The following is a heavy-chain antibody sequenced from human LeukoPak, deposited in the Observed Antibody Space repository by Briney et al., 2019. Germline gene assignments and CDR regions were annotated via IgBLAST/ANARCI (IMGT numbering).Heavy chain of an antibody. J-gene: IGHJ3*02. V-gene: IGHV4-4*08. D-gene: IGHD6-13*01. CDR3: ARDRTLAATGGNAFDI. Sequence: AETLSLTCAVSGGSISSYYWRWVRQPPGKGLEWVGVIYSTGSTEYYPALKRRRSISTGKTKKHFSLRLRSVTAADTAVYYCARDRTLAATGGNAFDIWGQGTVVTVSS. CDR2: IYSTGST. CDR1: GGSISSYY.